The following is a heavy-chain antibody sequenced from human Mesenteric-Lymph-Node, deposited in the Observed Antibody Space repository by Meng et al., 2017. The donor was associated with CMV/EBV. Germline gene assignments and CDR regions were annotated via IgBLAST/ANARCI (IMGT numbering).Heavy chain of an antibody. CDR3: ASTPIPRYCSGGSCLYYYYGVDV. V-gene: IGHV3-23*03. D-gene: IGHD2-15*01. CDR2: IYSGGSST. J-gene: IGHJ6*02. CDR1: GFTFSSYA. Sequence: GGSLRLSCAASGFTFSSYAMSWVRQAPGKGLEWVSVIYSGGSSTYYADSVKGRFTISRDNSKNTLYLQMNSLRAEDTAVYYCASTPIPRYCSGGSCLYYYYGVDVWGQGTTVTVSS.